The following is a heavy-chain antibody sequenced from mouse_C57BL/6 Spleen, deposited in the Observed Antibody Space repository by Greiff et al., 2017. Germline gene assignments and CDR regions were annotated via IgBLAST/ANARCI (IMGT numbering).Heavy chain of an antibody. D-gene: IGHD1-2*01. CDR2: IDPEDGET. Sequence: VQLQQSGAELVKPGASVKLSCTASGFNIKDYYMHWVKQRTEQGLEWIGRIDPEDGETKYAPKFQGKATITAYTSSNTAYLQLSILTSEDTAVYYCARPHYYCTQAWFAYWGQGTLVTVSA. V-gene: IGHV14-2*01. CDR3: ARPHYYCTQAWFAY. CDR1: GFNIKDYY. J-gene: IGHJ3*01.